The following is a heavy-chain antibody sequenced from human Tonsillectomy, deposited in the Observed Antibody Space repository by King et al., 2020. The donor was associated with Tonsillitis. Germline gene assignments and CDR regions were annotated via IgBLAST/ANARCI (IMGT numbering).Heavy chain of an antibody. CDR1: GYIFTDYY. D-gene: IGHD6-13*01. CDR2: INPNSGGT. J-gene: IGHJ6*02. Sequence: VQLVESGAEVKKPGASVKVSCTASGYIFTDYYMHWVRQAPGQGLEWMGWINPNSGGTNYAQKFQGRVTMTRDTSISTAYMELSRLKADDTAFYYCARSRQQLVQGAVRGAFRANYYYGMDVWGQGTTVTVSS. CDR3: ARSRQQLVQGAVRGAFRANYYYGMDV. V-gene: IGHV1-2*02.